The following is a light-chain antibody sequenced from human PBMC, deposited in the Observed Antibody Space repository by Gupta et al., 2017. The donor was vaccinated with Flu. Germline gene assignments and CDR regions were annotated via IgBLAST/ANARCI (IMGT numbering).Light chain of an antibody. J-gene: IGKJ3*01. CDR3: QQYDNLIFT. CDR1: QDISNY. V-gene: IGKV1-33*01. CDR2: DAS. Sequence: PTSLSASVGDRVTITCQASQDISNYLNWYQQKPGKAPKLLIYDASNLETGVPSRFSGSGSGTDFTFTISSLQPEDIATYYCQQYDNLIFTFGPGTKVDIK.